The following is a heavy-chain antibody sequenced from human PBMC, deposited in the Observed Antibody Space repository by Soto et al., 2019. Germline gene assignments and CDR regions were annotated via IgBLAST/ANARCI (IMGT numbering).Heavy chain of an antibody. CDR2: ISWNSGSI. CDR3: AKDGGDIVVVVAATYYYYYMDV. J-gene: IGHJ6*03. Sequence: EVQLVESGGGLVQPGRSLRLSCAASGFTFDDYAMHWVRQAPGKGLEWVSGISWNSGSIGYADSVKGRFTISRDNAKNSLYLQMNSLRAEDTALYYCAKDGGDIVVVVAATYYYYYMDVWGKGTTVTVSS. V-gene: IGHV3-9*01. CDR1: GFTFDDYA. D-gene: IGHD2-15*01.